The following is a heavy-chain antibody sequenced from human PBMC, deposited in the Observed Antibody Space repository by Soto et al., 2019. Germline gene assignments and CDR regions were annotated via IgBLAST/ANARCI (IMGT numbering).Heavy chain of an antibody. V-gene: IGHV3-23*01. CDR3: AKSFSSNWYDYFDY. J-gene: IGHJ4*02. CDR1: GITFIADA. Sequence: GSLRLSCAASGITFIADAMSWVRQAPGKGLEWVSAISGSGATTYYADSVKGRFTISRDKSKNTLYLQMNSLRAEDTALYYCAKSFSSNWYDYFDYWGQGSLVTVYS. D-gene: IGHD6-13*01. CDR2: ISGSGATT.